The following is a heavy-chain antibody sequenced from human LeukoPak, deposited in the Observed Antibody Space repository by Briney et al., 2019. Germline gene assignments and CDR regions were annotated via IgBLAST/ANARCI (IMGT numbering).Heavy chain of an antibody. Sequence: PSETLSLTCAVSGGSISSVGSSWSWIRQPPGKGLEWIGYIYHSGSTYYNPSLKSRVAISVDRSENHFSLKLSSVTAADTAVYYCAREGHYYGAINWFDPWGQGTLVTVSS. CDR3: AREGHYYGAINWFDP. D-gene: IGHD3-10*01. J-gene: IGHJ5*02. V-gene: IGHV4-30-2*01. CDR1: GGSISSVGSS. CDR2: IYHSGST.